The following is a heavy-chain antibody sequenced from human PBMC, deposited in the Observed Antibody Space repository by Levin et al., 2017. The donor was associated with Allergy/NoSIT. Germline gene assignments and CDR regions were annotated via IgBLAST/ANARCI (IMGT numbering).Heavy chain of an antibody. Sequence: SGPTLVKPTQTLTLTCTFSGFSLTTAGVAVGWIRQPPGKALEWLALIYWDDEKRYSPSLKNRLTITKDTSKNQVVLTLTNMDPVDTATYYCARARYYDLEGNWFDPWGQGTLVTVSS. J-gene: IGHJ5*02. CDR1: GFSLTTAGVA. CDR3: ARARYYDLEGNWFDP. CDR2: IYWDDEK. D-gene: IGHD3-3*01. V-gene: IGHV2-5*02.